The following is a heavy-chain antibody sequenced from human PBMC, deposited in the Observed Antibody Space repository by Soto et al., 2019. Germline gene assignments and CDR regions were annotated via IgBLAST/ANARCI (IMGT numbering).Heavy chain of an antibody. CDR1: GFTFCSYG. J-gene: IGHJ4*02. D-gene: IGHD3-3*01. CDR3: ARDYESYFAS. Sequence: GGSLRISCAASGFTFCSYGMHWVRQAPGKGLEWVAVIGYDGSDKYYADSVKGRFTISRDNSKNTLYLQMNSLRAEDTAVYYCARDYESYFASWGQGTLVTVSS. V-gene: IGHV3-33*01. CDR2: IGYDGSDK.